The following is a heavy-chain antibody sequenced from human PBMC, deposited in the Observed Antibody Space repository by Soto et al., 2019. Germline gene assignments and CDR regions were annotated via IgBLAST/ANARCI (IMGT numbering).Heavy chain of an antibody. J-gene: IGHJ5*02. CDR3: TRDASRDSSARGWFDP. Sequence: GGSLRLSCADSGFSFSRSGMNWVRQAPGKGLEWVSTISSNSAYIYYTDALRGRFTISRDNAKNSLHLQMNSLRAEDTAVYYCTRDASRDSSARGWFDPWGPGTLVTVSS. V-gene: IGHV3-21*01. D-gene: IGHD6-13*01. CDR1: GFSFSRSG. CDR2: ISSNSAYI.